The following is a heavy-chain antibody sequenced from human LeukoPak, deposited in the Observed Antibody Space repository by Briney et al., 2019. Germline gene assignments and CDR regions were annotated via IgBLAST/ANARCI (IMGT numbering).Heavy chain of an antibody. Sequence: AASVNVSCKASGYTFTTYGISWVRQAPGQGLERMGWISAYNGKTNYAQNLQGRVTMTTDTSTSTAYMELRSLRSDDTAVYYCARDGPQILPYYYYGMEVWGQGTTVTVSS. CDR3: ARDGPQILPYYYYGMEV. V-gene: IGHV1-18*01. CDR2: ISAYNGKT. D-gene: IGHD1-26*01. CDR1: GYTFTTYG. J-gene: IGHJ6*02.